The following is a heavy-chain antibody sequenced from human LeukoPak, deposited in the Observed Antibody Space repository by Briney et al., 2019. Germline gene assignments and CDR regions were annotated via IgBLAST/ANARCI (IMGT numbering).Heavy chain of an antibody. V-gene: IGHV3-23*01. CDR3: AKVPAGDPYYFDY. CDR2: ISDGGGRT. J-gene: IGHJ4*02. CDR1: GITLSNYG. Sequence: GGSLRLSCAVSGITLSNYGMSWVRQAPGKGLEWVAGISDGGGRTNYADSVKGRFTISRDNPKNTLYLQMNSLRAEDTAVYYCAKVPAGDPYYFDYWGQGTLVTVSS. D-gene: IGHD3-10*01.